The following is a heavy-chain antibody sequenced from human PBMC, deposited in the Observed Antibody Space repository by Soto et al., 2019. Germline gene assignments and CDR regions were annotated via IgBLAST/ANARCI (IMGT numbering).Heavy chain of an antibody. CDR2: ISYDGSNK. CDR3: AREGVDRGWPAFDY. CDR1: GFTFSSYA. D-gene: IGHD5-12*01. V-gene: IGHV3-30-3*01. J-gene: IGHJ4*02. Sequence: QVQLVESGGGVVQPGRSLRLSCAASGFTFSSYAMHWVRQAPGKGLEWVAVISYDGSNKYYADSVKGRFTISRDNSKNTLYLQMNSLRAEDTAVYYCAREGVDRGWPAFDYWGQGTLVTVSS.